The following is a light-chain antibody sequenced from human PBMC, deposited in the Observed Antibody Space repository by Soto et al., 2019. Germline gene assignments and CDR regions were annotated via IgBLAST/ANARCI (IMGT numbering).Light chain of an antibody. CDR1: QSVSATY. Sequence: EVVLTQSPGTLSLSPGXRATLSCRASQSVSATYIAWYQQKSGQAPRLLLYGASSRATGIPDRFSGSGSGTEFTLTIDRLEPEDFATYYCQQYGSSPRAFGQGTKVDIK. CDR2: GAS. CDR3: QQYGSSPRA. J-gene: IGKJ1*01. V-gene: IGKV3-20*01.